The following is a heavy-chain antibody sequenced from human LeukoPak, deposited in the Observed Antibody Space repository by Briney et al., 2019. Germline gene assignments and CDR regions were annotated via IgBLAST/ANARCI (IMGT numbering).Heavy chain of an antibody. V-gene: IGHV4-59*01. J-gene: IGHJ6*03. Sequence: SETLSLTCTVSGGSISPYYWSWIRQPPGKGLEWIGYIYYSGSTNYNPSLKSRVTISVDTSKNQFSLKLSSVTAADTAVYYCARAFYPGYYSYMAVWGKGTTVTVSS. D-gene: IGHD3-3*02. CDR1: GGSISPYY. CDR3: ARAFYPGYYSYMAV. CDR2: IYYSGST.